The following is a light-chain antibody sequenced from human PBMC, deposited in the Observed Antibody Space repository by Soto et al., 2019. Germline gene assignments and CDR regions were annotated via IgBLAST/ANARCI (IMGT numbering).Light chain of an antibody. CDR1: QSVLHTSTNKNY. J-gene: IGKJ5*01. CDR3: QQSYSLTPT. CDR2: WAS. Sequence: DIVMTQSPDSLAVSLGARATINCRCSQSVLHTSTNKNYFAWYQQKPGQPPRXXXSWASSRESGVPDRFSGSGSGTDFTLTISSLKDEDVAVYYCQQSYSLTPTFGQGTRLEIK. V-gene: IGKV4-1*01.